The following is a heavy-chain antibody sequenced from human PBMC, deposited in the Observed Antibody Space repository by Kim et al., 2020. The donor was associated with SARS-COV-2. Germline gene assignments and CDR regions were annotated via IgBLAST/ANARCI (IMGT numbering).Heavy chain of an antibody. CDR2: INNSGST. V-gene: IGHV4-34*01. Sequence: SETLSLTCAVYGGSFRGYYWSWIRQPPGKGLEWIGEINNSGSTIYNPSLKSRVTIPVDTSKNPFSLKLSSVTAADTAVYYFSRGGGQHALYYYGMDVWG. CDR1: GGSFRGYY. CDR3: SRGGGQHALYYYGMDV. J-gene: IGHJ6*02. D-gene: IGHD6-13*01.